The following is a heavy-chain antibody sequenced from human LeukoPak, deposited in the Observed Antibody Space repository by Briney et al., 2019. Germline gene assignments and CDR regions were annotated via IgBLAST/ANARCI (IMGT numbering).Heavy chain of an antibody. CDR2: IYYSGST. J-gene: IGHJ6*02. CDR1: GGSISSYY. D-gene: IGHD2-15*01. V-gene: IGHV4-59*08. CDR3: ASSYCSGGSCPYGMDV. Sequence: SETLSLTCTGSGGSISSYYWSWIRQPPGKGLEWIGYIYYSGSTNYNPSLKSRVTISVDTSKNQFSLKLSSVTAADTAVYYCASSYCSGGSCPYGMDVWGQGTTVTVSS.